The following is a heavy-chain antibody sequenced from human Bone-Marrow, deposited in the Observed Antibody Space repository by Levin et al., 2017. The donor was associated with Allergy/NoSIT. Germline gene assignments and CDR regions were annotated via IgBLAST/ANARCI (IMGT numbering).Heavy chain of an antibody. D-gene: IGHD5/OR15-5a*01. CDR1: GFTFNNYN. CDR2: INPSGSYI. CDR3: ARDHRSFYFMDV. V-gene: IGHV3-21*01. Sequence: GESLKISCAPSGFTFNNYNLNWVRQAPGKGLEWVSSINPSGSYIYYADSVKGRFTISRDDAKNSVSLQMNSLRAEDTAVYYCARDHRSFYFMDVWGQGTTVTVSS. J-gene: IGHJ6*02.